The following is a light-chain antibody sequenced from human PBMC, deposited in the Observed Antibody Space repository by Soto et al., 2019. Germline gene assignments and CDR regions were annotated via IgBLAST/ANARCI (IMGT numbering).Light chain of an antibody. CDR3: SSYTSSSTYVV. CDR2: EVS. V-gene: IGLV2-14*01. CDR1: SSDVGGYNY. Sequence: QSALTQPASVSGSPGQSITISCTGTSSDVGGYNYVSWYQHHPGKAPKLMIYEVSNRPSGVSNRFSGSKSGNTASLTISGLQAADEAGYYCSSYTSSSTYVVFGGGTKVTVL. J-gene: IGLJ2*01.